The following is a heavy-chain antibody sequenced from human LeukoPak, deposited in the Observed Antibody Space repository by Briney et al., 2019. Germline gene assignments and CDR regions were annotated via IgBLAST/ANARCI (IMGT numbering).Heavy chain of an antibody. J-gene: IGHJ6*04. CDR2: ISSSSSYI. Sequence: GGSLRLSCAASGFTFSSYSMNWVRQAPGKGLGWVSSISSSSSYIYYADSVKGRFTISRDNARNSLYLQMNSLRAEDTAVYYCARDLYDYVWGSNLNYGMDVWGKGTTVTVSS. CDR3: ARDLYDYVWGSNLNYGMDV. CDR1: GFTFSSYS. V-gene: IGHV3-21*01. D-gene: IGHD3-16*01.